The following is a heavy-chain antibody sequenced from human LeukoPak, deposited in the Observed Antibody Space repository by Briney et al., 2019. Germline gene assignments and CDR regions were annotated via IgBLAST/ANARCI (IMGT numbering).Heavy chain of an antibody. D-gene: IGHD2-2*02. CDR2: IWYDGSNK. CDR3: ARETDPYHFDY. Sequence: GGSLRLSCAASGFTFSSYGMHWVRQAPGKGLEWVAVIWYDGSNKYYADSVKGRFTISRDNSKITLYLQMNSLRAEDTAVYYCARETDPYHFDYWGQGTLVTVSS. CDR1: GFTFSSYG. V-gene: IGHV3-30*19. J-gene: IGHJ4*02.